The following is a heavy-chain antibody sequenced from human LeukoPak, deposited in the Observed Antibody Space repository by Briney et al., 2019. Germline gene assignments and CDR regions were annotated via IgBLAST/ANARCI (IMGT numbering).Heavy chain of an antibody. J-gene: IGHJ2*01. V-gene: IGHV3-74*03. CDR2: INSDGSST. D-gene: IGHD4-23*01. CDR1: GFTFSNYW. Sequence: GGSLRLSCAASGFTFSNYWMHWVRQAPGKGLVWVSRINSDGSSTTYADSVKGRFTISRDNAKNTLYLQMNSLRAGDTAVYYCTRAYGGDSDWYFDLWGRGTLVTVSS. CDR3: TRAYGGDSDWYFDL.